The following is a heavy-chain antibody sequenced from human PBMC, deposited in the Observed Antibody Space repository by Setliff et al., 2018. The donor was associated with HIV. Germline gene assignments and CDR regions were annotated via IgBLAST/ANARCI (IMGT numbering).Heavy chain of an antibody. CDR3: AKIQNPQGYYYDSSGYYPHPGSPDY. CDR2: IRYDGSNK. V-gene: IGHV3-30*02. D-gene: IGHD3-22*01. CDR1: GFTFSSYG. Sequence: GGSLRLSCAASGFTFSSYGMHWVRQAPGKGLEWVAFIRYDGSNKYYADSVKGRFTISRDNSKNTLYLQMNSRRAEDTAVYYCAKIQNPQGYYYDSSGYYPHPGSPDYWGQGTLVTVSS. J-gene: IGHJ4*02.